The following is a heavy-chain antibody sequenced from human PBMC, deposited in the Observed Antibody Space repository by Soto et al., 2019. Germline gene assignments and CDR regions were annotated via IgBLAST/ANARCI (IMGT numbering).Heavy chain of an antibody. J-gene: IGHJ5*02. CDR3: ARALSGSGSYSNTANWFDP. CDR2: ISSSSSYT. D-gene: IGHD3-10*01. Sequence: LSLTYAFTGCSISSGDNYWRCIRQPPGKGLEWVSYISSSSSYTNYADSVKGGFTISSDNAKNSLYLQMNSLRAEDTAVYYCARALSGSGSYSNTANWFDPWGQGTLVTV. V-gene: IGHV3-11*05. CDR1: GCSISSGDNY.